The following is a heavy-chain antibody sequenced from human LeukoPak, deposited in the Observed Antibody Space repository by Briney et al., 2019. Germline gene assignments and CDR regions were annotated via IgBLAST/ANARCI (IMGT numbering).Heavy chain of an antibody. Sequence: PGGSLRLSCAASGFTFSSYAMNWVRQAPGKGLEWVSVIYGGGSTYYADSVKGRFTISRDNSKNTLYLQMNSLRAEDTAVYYCARDSRGPGGYSSGWYSPDYWGQGTLVTVSS. CDR2: IYGGGST. CDR1: GFTFSSYA. V-gene: IGHV3-53*01. D-gene: IGHD6-19*01. CDR3: ARDSRGPGGYSSGWYSPDY. J-gene: IGHJ4*02.